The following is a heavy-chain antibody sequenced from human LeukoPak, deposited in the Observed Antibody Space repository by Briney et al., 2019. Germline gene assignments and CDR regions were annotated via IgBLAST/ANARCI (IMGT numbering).Heavy chain of an antibody. J-gene: IGHJ4*02. CDR2: ISSTAGST. V-gene: IGHV3-23*01. D-gene: IGHD5-18*01. CDR1: GFTFSSRA. Sequence: GGSLRLSCGASGFTFSSRAMSWVRQAPGKGLEWVSGISSTAGSTYYADSVKGRFTISRDNAKNSLYLQMNSLRAEDTALYYCAKGGYSYGTGYFDYWGQGTLVTVSS. CDR3: AKGGYSYGTGYFDY.